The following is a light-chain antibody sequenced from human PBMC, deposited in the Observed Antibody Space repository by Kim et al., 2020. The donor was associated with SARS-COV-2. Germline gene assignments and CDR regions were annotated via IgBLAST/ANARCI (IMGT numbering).Light chain of an antibody. CDR2: AAS. Sequence: DIQLTQSPSFLSASVRDRVTITCRASQGISSYLAWYQQKPGKAPKLLIYAASTLQSGVPSRFSGSGSGTEFTLTISSLQPEDFATYYCQQLNSYPRLTFGGGTKLEIK. CDR1: QGISSY. J-gene: IGKJ4*01. CDR3: QQLNSYPRLT. V-gene: IGKV1-9*01.